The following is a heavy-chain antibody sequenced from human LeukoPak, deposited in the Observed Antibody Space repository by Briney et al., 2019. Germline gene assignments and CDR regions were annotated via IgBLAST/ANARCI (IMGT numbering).Heavy chain of an antibody. Sequence: ASVKVSCKASGYTFTSYDINWVRQATGQGLEWMGWMNPNSGNTSYAQKFQGRVTMTRNTSISTAYMELSSLRSEDTAVYYCARLLSRGYCSSTSCYQNRRFDYWGQGTLVTVSS. CDR3: ARLLSRGYCSSTSCYQNRRFDY. CDR2: MNPNSGNT. CDR1: GYTFTSYD. D-gene: IGHD2-2*01. V-gene: IGHV1-8*01. J-gene: IGHJ4*02.